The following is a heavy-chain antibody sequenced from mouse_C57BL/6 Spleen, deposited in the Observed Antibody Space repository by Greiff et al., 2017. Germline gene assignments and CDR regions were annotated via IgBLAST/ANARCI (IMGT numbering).Heavy chain of an antibody. D-gene: IGHD1-1*01. CDR3: TREPLYGSFDY. CDR1: GFTFSSYA. V-gene: IGHV5-9-1*02. J-gene: IGHJ2*01. Sequence: EVMLVESGEGLVKPGGSLKLSCAASGFTFSSYAMSWVRQTPEKRLEWVAYISSGGDYIYYADTVKGRFTISRDNARNTLYLQMSSLKSEDTAMYYCTREPLYGSFDYWGQGTTLTVSS. CDR2: ISSGGDYI.